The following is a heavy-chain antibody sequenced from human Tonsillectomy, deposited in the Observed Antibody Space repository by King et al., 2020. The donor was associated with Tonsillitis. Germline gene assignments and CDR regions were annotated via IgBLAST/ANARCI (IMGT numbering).Heavy chain of an antibody. D-gene: IGHD3-22*01. CDR3: ARERMMYYYDSSGYPG. V-gene: IGHV3-30*03. J-gene: IGHJ4*02. Sequence: VQLVESGGGVVQPGRSLRLSCAASGFTFSSYGMHWVRQAPGKGLEWVAVISYDGSNKYYADSVKGRFTISKDNSKNTLYLQMNSLRAEETAVYYCARERMMYYYDSSGYPGWGQGTLVTVSS. CDR1: GFTFSSYG. CDR2: ISYDGSNK.